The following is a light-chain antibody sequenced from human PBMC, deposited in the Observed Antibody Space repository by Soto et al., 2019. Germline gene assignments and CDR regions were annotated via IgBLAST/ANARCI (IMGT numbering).Light chain of an antibody. V-gene: IGLV2-14*01. J-gene: IGLJ1*01. CDR1: SSDVGGYNY. CDR2: EVS. CDR3: SSYASSSTLV. Sequence: QSVLTQPASVSGSPGQSITISCTGTSSDVGGYNYVSWYQQHPGKAPQLMIYEVSNRPSGVSNRFSGSKSGNPASLSISGLQAQDESDYYCSSYASSSTLVFGTGTKGTVL.